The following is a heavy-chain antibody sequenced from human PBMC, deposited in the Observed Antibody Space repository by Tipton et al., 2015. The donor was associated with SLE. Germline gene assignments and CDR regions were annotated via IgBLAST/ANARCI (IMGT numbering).Heavy chain of an antibody. Sequence: GSLRLSCAASGFTFSDYYISWIRPALGKGLEWVSYISSSGSTTYYADSVKGRFTISRDNSKNTVYLHMNSLRADDTAIYYCAKRPTIAAAGIDVFDFWGQGTMVTVSS. CDR2: ISSSGSTT. D-gene: IGHD6-13*01. V-gene: IGHV3-11*01. J-gene: IGHJ3*01. CDR3: AKRPTIAAAGIDVFDF. CDR1: GFTFSDYY.